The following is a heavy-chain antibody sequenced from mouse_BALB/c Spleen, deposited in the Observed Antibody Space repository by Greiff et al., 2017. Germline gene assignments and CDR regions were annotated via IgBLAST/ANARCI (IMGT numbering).Heavy chain of an antibody. CDR1: GFTFSSYA. Sequence: EVQLVESGGGLVKPGGSLKLSCAASGFTFSSYAMSWVRQTPEKRLEWVASISSGGSTYYPDSVKGRFTISRDNARNILYLQMSSLRSEDTAMYYCARASTATCYFDVWGAGTTVTVSS. CDR3: ARASTATCYFDV. V-gene: IGHV5-6-5*01. CDR2: ISSGGST. D-gene: IGHD1-2*01. J-gene: IGHJ1*01.